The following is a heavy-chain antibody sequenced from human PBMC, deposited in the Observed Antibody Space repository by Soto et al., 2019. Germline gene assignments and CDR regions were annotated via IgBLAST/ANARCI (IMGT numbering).Heavy chain of an antibody. J-gene: IGHJ4*02. D-gene: IGHD6-19*01. V-gene: IGHV4-59*01. CDR1: GGPISSYY. CDR2: IYYSGST. Sequence: QVQLQESGPGLVKPSETLSLNCTVSGGPISSYYWSWIRQSPGKGLEWFGYIYYSGSTNYNPSLKSRVIISVDTSKNQFSLELSSVTAADTAVHYCARVISGWPLLLDYGGQGTLVTVSS. CDR3: ARVISGWPLLLDY.